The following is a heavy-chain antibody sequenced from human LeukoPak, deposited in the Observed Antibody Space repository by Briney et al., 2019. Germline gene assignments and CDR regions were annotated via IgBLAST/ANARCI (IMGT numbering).Heavy chain of an antibody. CDR2: MNPNSGNT. V-gene: IGHV1-8*01. CDR3: AGGPSETYYDYVWGSYRYRNWFDP. J-gene: IGHJ5*02. Sequence: ASVTVSCTASGYTFTSYDINWVRQATGQGLEWMGWMNPNSGNTGYAQKFQGRVTMTRNTSISTAYMELSSLRSEDTAVYYCAGGPSETYYDYVWGSYRYRNWFDPWAREPWSPSPQ. CDR1: GYTFTSYD. D-gene: IGHD3-16*02.